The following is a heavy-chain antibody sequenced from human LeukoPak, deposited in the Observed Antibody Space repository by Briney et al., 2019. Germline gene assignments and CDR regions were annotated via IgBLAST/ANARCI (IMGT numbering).Heavy chain of an antibody. D-gene: IGHD2-15*01. Sequence: ASVKVSCKASGYTFTGYYMHWVRQAPGQGLEWMGWINPNSGGTNYAQKFQGRVTMTRDTSISTAYMELSRLRSDDTAVYYCARDQVPGSLLRFGPWGQGTLVTVSS. J-gene: IGHJ5*02. CDR3: ARDQVPGSLLRFGP. CDR2: INPNSGGT. V-gene: IGHV1-2*02. CDR1: GYTFTGYY.